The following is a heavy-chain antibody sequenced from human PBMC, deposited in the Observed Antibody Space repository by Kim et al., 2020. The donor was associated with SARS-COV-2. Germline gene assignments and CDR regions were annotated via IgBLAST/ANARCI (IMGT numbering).Heavy chain of an antibody. D-gene: IGHD5-12*01. J-gene: IGHJ4*02. CDR1: GYTFTSYA. V-gene: IGHV1-3*01. Sequence: ASVKVSCKASGYTFTSYAMHWVRQAPGQRLEWMGWINAGNGNTKYSQKFQGRVTITRDTSASTAYMELSSLRSEDTAVYYCARGGLIERHSTIIAYWGQGTLVTVSS. CDR2: INAGNGNT. CDR3: ARGGLIERHSTIIAY.